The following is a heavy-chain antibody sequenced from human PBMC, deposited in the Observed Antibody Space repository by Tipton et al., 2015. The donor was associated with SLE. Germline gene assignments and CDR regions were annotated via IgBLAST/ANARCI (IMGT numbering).Heavy chain of an antibody. J-gene: IGHJ4*02. CDR1: GYTFINYA. V-gene: IGHV1-18*01. D-gene: IGHD5-18*01. Sequence: QLVQSGAEVKNPGASVKVSCKASGYTFINYAVSWVRQAPGQRLEWMGWINTYDGDTNYAQKLQGRLTMTTDTSASTAYMELRSLTSDDTAVYYCTRGGGNIYSYSRVTDYWGQGTLVTVSS. CDR2: INTYDGDT. CDR3: TRGGGNIYSYSRVTDY.